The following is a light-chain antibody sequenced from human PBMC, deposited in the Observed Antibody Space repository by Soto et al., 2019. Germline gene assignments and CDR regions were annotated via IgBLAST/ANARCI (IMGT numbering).Light chain of an antibody. CDR3: SSFTSSGTYG. V-gene: IGLV2-14*01. Sequence: QSALTQPASVSGSPGQSITISCTGTSSDIGGHNYVSWYQQHPGRAPKLLIYDVSNRPSGVSNRFSASKSGNTASLTISGLQAEDEADYYCSSFTSSGTYGFGAGTKVTVL. CDR2: DVS. J-gene: IGLJ1*01. CDR1: SSDIGGHNY.